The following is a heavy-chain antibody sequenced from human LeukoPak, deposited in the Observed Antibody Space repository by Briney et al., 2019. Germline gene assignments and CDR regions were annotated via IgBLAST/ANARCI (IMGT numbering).Heavy chain of an antibody. Sequence: ASVKVSCKASRYTFTSYYMHWVRQAPGQGPEWMGIINPSGGSTSYAQKFQGRVTMTRDTSTSTVYMELSSLRSEDTAVYYCARGDLVGATSYWGQGTLVTVSS. J-gene: IGHJ4*02. CDR3: ARGDLVGATSY. CDR2: INPSGGST. D-gene: IGHD1-26*01. V-gene: IGHV1-46*01. CDR1: RYTFTSYY.